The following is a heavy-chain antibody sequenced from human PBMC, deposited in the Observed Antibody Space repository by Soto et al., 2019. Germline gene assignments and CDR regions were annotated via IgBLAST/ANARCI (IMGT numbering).Heavy chain of an antibody. CDR3: AQRCRSSDCPRNYHYAMDV. V-gene: IGHV1-69*01. CDR1: GGTFSNYA. CDR2: TTSIFGTV. J-gene: IGHJ6*02. D-gene: IGHD2-2*01. Sequence: QVQLVQSGAEGKKPGSSVKVSCKASGGTFSNYAIIWVRQAPGQGLEWVGGTTSIFGTVSNAQKFQGRVTITADESASTAYMELSSLRTEDTAVYYCAQRCRSSDCPRNYHYAMDVCCQGTAGSVSS.